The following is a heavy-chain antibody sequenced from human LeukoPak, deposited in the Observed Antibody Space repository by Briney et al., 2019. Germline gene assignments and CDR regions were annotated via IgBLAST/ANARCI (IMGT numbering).Heavy chain of an antibody. CDR3: ARTPTVVRPIDY. CDR2: ISYDGSNK. Sequence: GGSLRLSCAASGFTFSSYGMHWVRQAPGKGLEWVAVISYDGSNKYYADSVKGRFTISRDNSKNTLYLQMNSLRAEDTAVYYCARTPTVVRPIDYWGQGTLVTVSS. CDR1: GFTFSSYG. V-gene: IGHV3-30*03. J-gene: IGHJ4*02. D-gene: IGHD4-23*01.